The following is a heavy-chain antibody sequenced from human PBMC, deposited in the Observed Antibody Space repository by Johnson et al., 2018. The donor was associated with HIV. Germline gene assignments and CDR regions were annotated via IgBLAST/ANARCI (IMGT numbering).Heavy chain of an antibody. CDR3: ARVGVSGYDLAAFDI. D-gene: IGHD5-12*01. V-gene: IGHV3-23*04. J-gene: IGHJ3*02. Sequence: VQLVESGGGLVQPGGSLRLSCAASGFTFSSYAMSWVRQAPGKGLEWVSAIGTAGDTYYPGSVKGRFNLSRDSSKNTLYLQMNSLRAEDTAVYYCARVGVSGYDLAAFDIWGQGTMVTVSS. CDR2: IGTAGDT. CDR1: GFTFSSYA.